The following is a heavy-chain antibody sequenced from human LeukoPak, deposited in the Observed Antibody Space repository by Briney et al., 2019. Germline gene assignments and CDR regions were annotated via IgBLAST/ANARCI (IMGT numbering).Heavy chain of an antibody. D-gene: IGHD1-26*01. Sequence: GGSLRLSCTASGFTFSTYATHWVRQAPGKGLEYVSGISGNGRSTFYASSVKGRFTVSRDNSKNTLYLQMNSLRAEDTAVYYCAKRSGNCCYFDSWGQGTLVTVSS. CDR3: AKRSGNCCYFDS. V-gene: IGHV3-64*01. J-gene: IGHJ4*02. CDR1: GFTFSTYA. CDR2: ISGNGRST.